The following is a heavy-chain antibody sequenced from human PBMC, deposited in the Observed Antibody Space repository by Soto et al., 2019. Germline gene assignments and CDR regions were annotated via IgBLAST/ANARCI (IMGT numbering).Heavy chain of an antibody. Sequence: GGSLRLSCAASGFTFSSYSMNWVRQAPGKGLEWVSSISSSSSYIYYADSVKGRFTISRDNAKNSLYLQMNSLRAEDTAVYYCAIIPTTGTTPPGYYGMDVWGQGTTVTVSS. CDR1: GFTFSSYS. CDR3: AIIPTTGTTPPGYYGMDV. D-gene: IGHD1-1*01. V-gene: IGHV3-21*01. J-gene: IGHJ6*02. CDR2: ISSSSSYI.